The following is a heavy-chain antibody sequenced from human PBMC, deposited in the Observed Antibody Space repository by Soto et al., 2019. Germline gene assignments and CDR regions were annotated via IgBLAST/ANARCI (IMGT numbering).Heavy chain of an antibody. V-gene: IGHV3-30-3*01. CDR3: ARGPYGMDV. Sequence: GGSLRLSCAASVFTFSSYAMHWVRQAPGKGLEWVAVISYDGSNKYYADSVKGRFTISRDNSKNTLYLQMNSLRAEDTAVYYCARGPYGMDVWGQGTTVTVSS. CDR1: VFTFSSYA. CDR2: ISYDGSNK. J-gene: IGHJ6*02.